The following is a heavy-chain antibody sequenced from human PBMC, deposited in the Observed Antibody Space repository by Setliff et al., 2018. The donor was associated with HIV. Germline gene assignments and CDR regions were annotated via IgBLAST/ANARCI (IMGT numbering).Heavy chain of an antibody. Sequence: GESLKISCKASGYSFTSYWIGWVRRMPGKGLEWMGIINPGDSDIRYSPSFRGQVTISVDKSINTAYLQWSSLKASDTAMYYCASSITVAGGRSFYYYAMDVWGQGTTVTV. CDR1: GYSFTSYW. V-gene: IGHV5-51*01. D-gene: IGHD1-20*01. CDR3: ASSITVAGGRSFYYYAMDV. J-gene: IGHJ6*02. CDR2: INPGDSDI.